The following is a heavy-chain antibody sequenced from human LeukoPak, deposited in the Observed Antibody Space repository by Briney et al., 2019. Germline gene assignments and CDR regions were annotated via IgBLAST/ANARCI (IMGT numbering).Heavy chain of an antibody. CDR1: GGSISSGDDY. CDR3: AREYYDYVWGSYRYPNRGYYFDY. CDR2: IYYSGST. Sequence: SQTLSLTCTVSGGSISSGDDYWSWIRQPPGKGLEWIGYIYYSGSTYYNPSLKIRVTISVDTSKNQYSLELSSVTAADTAVYYCAREYYDYVWGSYRYPNRGYYFDYWGQGTLVTVSS. D-gene: IGHD3-16*02. V-gene: IGHV4-30-4*08. J-gene: IGHJ4*02.